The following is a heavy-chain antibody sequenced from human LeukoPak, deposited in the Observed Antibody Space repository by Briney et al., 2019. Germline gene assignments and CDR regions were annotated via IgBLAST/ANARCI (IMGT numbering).Heavy chain of an antibody. Sequence: ASVKVSCKASGYTFTDYYMHWVRQAPGQGLEWMGWINPNSGGTNYAQRFQGRVTTTRDTSISTAYMELSRLRSDDTAVYYCAAGVESSGYYPDSWGQGTLVTVSS. CDR3: AAGVESSGYYPDS. CDR2: INPNSGGT. CDR1: GYTFTDYY. D-gene: IGHD3-22*01. J-gene: IGHJ4*02. V-gene: IGHV1-2*02.